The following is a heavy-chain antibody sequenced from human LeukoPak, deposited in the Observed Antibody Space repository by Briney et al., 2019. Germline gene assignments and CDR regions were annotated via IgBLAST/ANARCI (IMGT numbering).Heavy chain of an antibody. CDR1: GYTFTSYG. Sequence: ASGKVSCKASGYTFTSYGISWVRQAPGQGLEWMGWISAYNGNTNYAQKLQGRVTMTTDTSTSTAYMELRSLRSDDTAVYYCARSEGSYYYGSGGDYWGQGTLVTVSS. CDR2: ISAYNGNT. CDR3: ARSEGSYYYGSGGDY. V-gene: IGHV1-18*01. J-gene: IGHJ4*02. D-gene: IGHD3-10*01.